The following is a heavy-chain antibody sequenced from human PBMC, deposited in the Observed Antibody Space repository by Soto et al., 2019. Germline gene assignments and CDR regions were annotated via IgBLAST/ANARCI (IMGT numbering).Heavy chain of an antibody. CDR2: IIPILGIA. CDR3: ARGSGVIKYYFDY. J-gene: IGHJ4*02. D-gene: IGHD3-22*01. Sequence: QVQLVQSGAEVQKPGSSVKVSCKASGGTFSSYTISWVRQAPGQGLEWMGRIIPILGIANYAQKFQGRVTITADKSTSTAYMELSSLRSEDTAVYYCARGSGVIKYYFDYWGQGTLVTVSS. V-gene: IGHV1-69*02. CDR1: GGTFSSYT.